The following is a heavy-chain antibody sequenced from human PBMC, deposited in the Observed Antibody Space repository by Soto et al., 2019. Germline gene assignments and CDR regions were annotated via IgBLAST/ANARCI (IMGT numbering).Heavy chain of an antibody. J-gene: IGHJ5*02. CDR3: ARGQVSLPYYDFWSGYWALWFDP. CDR1: GGLFSSYP. D-gene: IGHD3-3*01. CDR2: IIPVFQTA. Sequence: GASVKFSCKASGGLFSSYPISWVRQVPGQGLEWMGGIIPVFQTAYYTQRFQGRVTMTRNTSISTAYMELSSLRSEDTAVYYCARGQVSLPYYDFWSGYWALWFDPWGQGTLVTVSS. V-gene: IGHV1-69*05.